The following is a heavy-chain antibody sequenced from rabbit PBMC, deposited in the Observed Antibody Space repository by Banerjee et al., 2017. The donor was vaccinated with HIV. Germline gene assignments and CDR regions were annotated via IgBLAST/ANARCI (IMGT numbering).Heavy chain of an antibody. J-gene: IGHJ4*01. V-gene: IGHV1S47*01. D-gene: IGHD1-1*01. CDR3: ASGRSSGFYGSSGYFNL. Sequence: EESGGGLVQPEGSLKLSCKASGIDFSSYGISWVRQAPGKGLEWIAYIYPDYGSTDYASWVNGRFTISLDNAQNTVFLQMTSLTAADTATYFCASGRSSGFYGSSGYFNLWGPGTLVTVS. CDR1: GIDFSSYG. CDR2: IYPDYGST.